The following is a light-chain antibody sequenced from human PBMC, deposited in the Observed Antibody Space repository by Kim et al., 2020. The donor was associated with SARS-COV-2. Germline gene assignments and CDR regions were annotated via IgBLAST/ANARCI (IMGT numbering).Light chain of an antibody. Sequence: SYELTQPPSVSVAPGRTATIACGGNNIGGKSVNWYQQKPGQAPVLVIYYDYRRHSGIPERISASNSGNTATLTISRVEAGDEADDYCQGWDNCTYHVVFG. CDR1: NIGGKS. V-gene: IGLV3-21*04. J-gene: IGLJ2*01. CDR2: YDY. CDR3: QGWDNCTYHVV.